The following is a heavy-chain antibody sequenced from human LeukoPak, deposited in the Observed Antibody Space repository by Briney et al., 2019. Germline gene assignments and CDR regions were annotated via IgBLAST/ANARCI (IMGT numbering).Heavy chain of an antibody. Sequence: SETLSLTCTVSGGSISSYYWSWIRQPPGKGLEWIGYIYYSGSTNYNPSLKSRVTISVDTSKNQFSLKLSSVTAADTAVYYCARGSDDFWSGYPGSWDYWGQGTLVTVSS. J-gene: IGHJ4*02. CDR3: ARGSDDFWSGYPGSWDY. V-gene: IGHV4-59*01. CDR2: IYYSGST. D-gene: IGHD3-3*01. CDR1: GGSISSYY.